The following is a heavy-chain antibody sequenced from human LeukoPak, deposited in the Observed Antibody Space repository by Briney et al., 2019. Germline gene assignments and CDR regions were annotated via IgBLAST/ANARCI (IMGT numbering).Heavy chain of an antibody. Sequence: ASVKVSCKASGYTFTSYGISWVRQAPGQGLEWTGWISAYNGNTNYAQKLQGRVTMTTDTSTSTAYMELRSLRSDDTAVYYCAREFRAYCSGGSSYINHYYYGMDVWGQGTTVTVSS. V-gene: IGHV1-18*01. CDR1: GYTFTSYG. D-gene: IGHD2-15*01. CDR2: ISAYNGNT. J-gene: IGHJ6*02. CDR3: AREFRAYCSGGSSYINHYYYGMDV.